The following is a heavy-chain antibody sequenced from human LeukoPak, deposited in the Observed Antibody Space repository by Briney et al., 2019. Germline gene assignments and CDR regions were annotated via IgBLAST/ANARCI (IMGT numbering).Heavy chain of an antibody. J-gene: IGHJ4*02. CDR2: IRSSSRTI. D-gene: IGHD3-10*01. CDR3: ARDGSGRVPEMSAPDY. CDR1: GFTFSSYS. V-gene: IGHV3-48*01. Sequence: GGSLRLSRAASGFTFSSYSMNWVRQAPGKGLEWVSYIRSSSRTIYYADSVKGRFTISRDNAKNSLYLQMNSLRAEDTAVYYCARDGSGRVPEMSAPDYWGQGTLVTVSS.